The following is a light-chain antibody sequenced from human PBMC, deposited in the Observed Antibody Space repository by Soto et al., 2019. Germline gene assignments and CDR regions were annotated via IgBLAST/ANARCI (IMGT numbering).Light chain of an antibody. J-gene: IGKJ2*01. CDR3: QQYDDWPPYT. CDR1: QSVSSN. Sequence: EIVMTQSPATLSVSPGERATHSCRASQSVSSNLAWYQQKPGQAPRLLINGASTRATGIPARFSGSGSGTEFTLTISSLQSEDFAVYYCQQYDDWPPYTFGQGNKLEIQ. CDR2: GAS. V-gene: IGKV3-15*01.